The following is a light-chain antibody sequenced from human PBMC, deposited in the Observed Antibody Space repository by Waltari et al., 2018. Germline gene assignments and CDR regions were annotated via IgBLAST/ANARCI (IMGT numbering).Light chain of an antibody. Sequence: QSALTQPPSASGSPGQSVTLSSPRTSSDVGGYTYCSWYQQHPGKAPRLMIYAVTKRPSGVPDRFSGSKSGNTASLTVSGLQAEDEADYYCGSYAGYNKVFGGGTKLTVL. CDR3: GSYAGYNKV. J-gene: IGLJ2*01. V-gene: IGLV2-8*01. CDR1: SSDVGGYTY. CDR2: AVT.